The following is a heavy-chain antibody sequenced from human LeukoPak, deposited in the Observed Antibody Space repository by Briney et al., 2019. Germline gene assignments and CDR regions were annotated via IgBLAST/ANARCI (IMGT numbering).Heavy chain of an antibody. CDR3: ARLRGTSKTYYYYGMDV. CDR1: GGSFSGYC. J-gene: IGHJ6*02. D-gene: IGHD2-2*01. CDR2: INHSGST. Sequence: SETLSLTCAVYGGSFSGYCWSWIRQPPGKGLEWIGEINHSGSTNYNPSLKSRVTISVDTSKNQFSLKLSSVTAADTAVYYCARLRGTSKTYYYYGMDVWGQGTTVTVSS. V-gene: IGHV4-34*01.